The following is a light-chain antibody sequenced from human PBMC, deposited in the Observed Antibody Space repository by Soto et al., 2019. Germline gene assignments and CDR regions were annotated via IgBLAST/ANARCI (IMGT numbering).Light chain of an antibody. J-gene: IGKJ3*01. CDR1: QSVLSSSNNKNF. Sequence: DIVMTQTPDSLAVSLGERATINCKSSQSVLSSSNNKNFLAWYQRKPGQPPKLLIYWASTRESGVPDRFSGSGSGTDFTLTISSLQAEDVANYYCQQYYTTPLTFGPGTKVDIK. V-gene: IGKV4-1*01. CDR3: QQYYTTPLT. CDR2: WAS.